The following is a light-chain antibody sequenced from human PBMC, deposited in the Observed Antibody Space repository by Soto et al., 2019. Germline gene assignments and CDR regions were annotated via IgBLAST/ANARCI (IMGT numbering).Light chain of an antibody. CDR3: QAYENIWTAWV. CDR2: GNR. J-gene: IGLJ3*02. Sequence: QAVVTQPPSVSGAPGQRVTISCTGNSSNLGAGYDVHWYQQLPGAAPKLVIFGNRNRPSGVPERFSGSKSGTSASLAITGPRAEDGADYSSQAYENIWTAWVFGGGPKATAL. V-gene: IGLV1-40*01. CDR1: SSNLGAGYD.